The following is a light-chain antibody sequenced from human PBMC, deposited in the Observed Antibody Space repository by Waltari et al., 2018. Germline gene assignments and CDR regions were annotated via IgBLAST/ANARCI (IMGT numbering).Light chain of an antibody. CDR3: QHYLRLPAT. Sequence: ELVLTQSPGTLSLSPGERATLSCRASQSVTRTLAWYQQKPRQAPRLLIYGASNRATGIPDRFSGSGSGTDFSLTISRLEPEDFAVYYCQHYLRLPATFGQGTKVEIK. V-gene: IGKV3-20*01. CDR1: QSVTRT. J-gene: IGKJ1*01. CDR2: GAS.